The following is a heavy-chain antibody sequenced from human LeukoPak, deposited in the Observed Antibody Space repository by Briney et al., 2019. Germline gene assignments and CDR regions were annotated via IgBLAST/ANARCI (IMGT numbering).Heavy chain of an antibody. CDR2: IYYSGNT. CDR3: ARQTGSGLFILP. D-gene: IGHD3/OR15-3a*01. Sequence: SETLSLTCSVSGVSISSSNSYWGWIRQPPGKGLEWIGSIYYSGNTYYNASLKSQVSISIDTSKNQFSLKLTSVTAADTAVYYCARQTGSGLFILPGGQGTLVTVSS. J-gene: IGHJ4*02. CDR1: GVSISSSNSY. V-gene: IGHV4-39*01.